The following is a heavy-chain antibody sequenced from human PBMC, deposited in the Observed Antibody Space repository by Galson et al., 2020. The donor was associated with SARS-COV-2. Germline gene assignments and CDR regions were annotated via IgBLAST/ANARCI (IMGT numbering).Heavy chain of an antibody. Sequence: SVKVSFKASGYTFTSYGISWVRQAPGQGLEWMGWISAYNGNTNYAQKLQGRVTMTTDTSTSTAHMELRSLRSDDTAVYYCARDGVVVDWLLSQGTYYYMDVWGKGTTVTVSS. CDR2: ISAYNGNT. CDR3: ARDGVVVDWLLSQGTYYYMDV. D-gene: IGHD3-9*01. V-gene: IGHV1-18*01. J-gene: IGHJ6*03. CDR1: GYTFTSYG.